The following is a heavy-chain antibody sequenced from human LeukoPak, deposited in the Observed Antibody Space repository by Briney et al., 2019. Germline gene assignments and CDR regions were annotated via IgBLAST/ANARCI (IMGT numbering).Heavy chain of an antibody. CDR3: ARLLSSAWYGACVY. CDR2: IYPGDSDT. D-gene: IGHD6-19*01. CDR1: GYSFTNYW. V-gene: IGHV5-51*01. J-gene: IGHJ4*02. Sequence: HGESLKISCKGSGYSFTNYWIGWVRQMPGKGLEWMGIIYPGDSDTRYSPSFQGQVTISADKSISTAYLQWSSLKASDTPTYYCARLLSSAWYGACVYWGQGTLVTVSS.